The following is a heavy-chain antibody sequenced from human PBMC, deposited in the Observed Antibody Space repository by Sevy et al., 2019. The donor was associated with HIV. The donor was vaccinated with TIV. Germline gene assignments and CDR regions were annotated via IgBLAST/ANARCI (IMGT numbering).Heavy chain of an antibody. J-gene: IGHJ4*02. CDR2: IYPGDSDT. CDR1: GYSFNSSW. D-gene: IGHD2-15*01. CDR3: AGERGGSDFYS. Sequence: GEYLKISCKGSGYSFNSSWIGWVRQMPGKGMEWRGIIYPGDSDTRYSPSFQGQVTISADKSISTAYLQWSSLTASDTAMYYCAGERGGSDFYSWGQGTLVTVSS. V-gene: IGHV5-51*01.